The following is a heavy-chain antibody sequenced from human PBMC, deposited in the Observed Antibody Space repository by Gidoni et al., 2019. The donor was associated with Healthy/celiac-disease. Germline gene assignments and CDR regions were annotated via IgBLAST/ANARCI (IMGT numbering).Heavy chain of an antibody. CDR2: INHRGST. J-gene: IGHJ4*02. D-gene: IGHD4-17*01. V-gene: IGHV4-34*01. Sequence: QVQLQQWGAGLLKPSETLSLTCAVYGGSFSGYYWSWIRQPPGKGLEWIGEINHRGSTNYSPSLKSRVTISVDTSKNQFSLKLSSVTAADTAVYYCARTDYGDYPFDYWGQGTLVTVSS. CDR1: GGSFSGYY. CDR3: ARTDYGDYPFDY.